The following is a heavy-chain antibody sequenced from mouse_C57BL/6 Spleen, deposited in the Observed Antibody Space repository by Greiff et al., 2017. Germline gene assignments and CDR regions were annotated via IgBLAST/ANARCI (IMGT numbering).Heavy chain of an antibody. CDR1: GYAFTNYL. CDR3: ARSDGNLFDY. CDR2: INPGSGGT. Sequence: QVQLKESGAELVRPGTSVKVSCKASGYAFTNYLIEWVKQRPGQGLEWIGVINPGSGGTNYNEKFKGKATLTADKSSSTAYMQLSSLTSEDSAVYCCARSDGNLFDYWGQGTTLTVSS. D-gene: IGHD2-1*01. V-gene: IGHV1-54*01. J-gene: IGHJ2*01.